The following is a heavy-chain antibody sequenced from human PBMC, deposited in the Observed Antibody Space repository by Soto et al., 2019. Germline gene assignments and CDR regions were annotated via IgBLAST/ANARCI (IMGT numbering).Heavy chain of an antibody. J-gene: IGHJ3*02. CDR2: INPSGGST. Sequence: ASVKVSCKASGYTFTSYYMHWVRQAPGQGLEWMGIINPSGGSTSYAQKFQGRVTMTRDTSTSTVYMELSSLRSEDTAVYYCAREASDYYDSSGGTNAFDIWGQGTMVTVSS. CDR3: AREASDYYDSSGGTNAFDI. D-gene: IGHD3-22*01. V-gene: IGHV1-46*01. CDR1: GYTFTSYY.